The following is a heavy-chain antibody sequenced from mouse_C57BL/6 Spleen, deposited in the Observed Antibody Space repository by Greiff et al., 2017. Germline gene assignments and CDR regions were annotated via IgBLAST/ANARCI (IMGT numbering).Heavy chain of an antibody. D-gene: IGHD4-1*01. V-gene: IGHV1-42*01. CDR2: INPSTGGT. CDR3: ARPNWDDAY. J-gene: IGHJ3*01. CDR1: GYSFTGYY. Sequence: EVQLVASGPELVKPGASVKISCKASGYSFTGYYMNWVKQSPEKSLEWIGEINPSTGGTTYNQKFKAKATLTVDKSSSTAYMQLKSLTSEDSAVYYCARPNWDDAYWGQGTLVTVSA.